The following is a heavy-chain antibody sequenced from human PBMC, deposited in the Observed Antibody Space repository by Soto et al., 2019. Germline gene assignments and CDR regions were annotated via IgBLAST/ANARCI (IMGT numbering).Heavy chain of an antibody. J-gene: IGHJ6*02. CDR2: IIPIFGTA. CDR1: GGTLTSYA. D-gene: IGHD2-2*01. CDR3: ASLIVVVPAARNYYYGMDV. Sequence: GASVKVSCKASGGTLTSYASSWVRQAPGQGLEWKGGIIPIFGTANYAHKCQGRVTITADESTRTAYMGLSSLRSEDTAVYYCASLIVVVPAARNYYYGMDVWGQGTTVTVSS. V-gene: IGHV1-69*13.